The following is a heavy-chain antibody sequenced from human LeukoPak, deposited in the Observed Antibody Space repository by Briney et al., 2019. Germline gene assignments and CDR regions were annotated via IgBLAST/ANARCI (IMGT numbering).Heavy chain of an antibody. V-gene: IGHV3-48*04. CDR1: GFPFITYN. CDR2: IDSSSSTI. CDR3: ARETYYDFWSGYRYYFDY. D-gene: IGHD3-3*01. J-gene: IGHJ4*02. Sequence: GGSLRLSCAVSGFPFITYNMNWVRQAPGKGLEWVSYIDSSSSTIYYADSVKGRFTISRDNAKNSLYLQMNSLRAEDTAVYYCARETYYDFWSGYRYYFDYWGQGTLVTVSP.